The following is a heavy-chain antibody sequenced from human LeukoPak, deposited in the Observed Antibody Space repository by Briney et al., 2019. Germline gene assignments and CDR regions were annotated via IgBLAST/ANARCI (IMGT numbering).Heavy chain of an antibody. V-gene: IGHV1-2*02. Sequence: ASVKVTCKASGYTFTDYYIQWMRQAPGQGLEWMGWINPTSGGTDYAQKFQGRVPMTRDTSITTAYMELSGLRSDDTAVYYCARDVAATIDYWGQGTLVTVSS. CDR3: ARDVAATIDY. CDR1: GYTFTDYY. D-gene: IGHD2-21*01. CDR2: INPTSGGT. J-gene: IGHJ4*02.